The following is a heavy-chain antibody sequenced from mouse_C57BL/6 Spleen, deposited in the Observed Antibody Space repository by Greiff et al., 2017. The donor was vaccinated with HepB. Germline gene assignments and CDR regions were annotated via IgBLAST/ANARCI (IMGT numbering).Heavy chain of an antibody. CDR2: IDPETGGT. CDR3: TIEAMDY. J-gene: IGHJ4*01. CDR1: GYTFTDYE. V-gene: IGHV1-15*01. Sequence: VQLQQSGAELVRPGASVTLSCKASGYTFTDYEMHWVKQTPVHGLEWIGAIDPETGGTAYNQKFKGKAILTADKSSSTAYMALRNLTSEDSAVYYCTIEAMDYWGQGTSGTVSS.